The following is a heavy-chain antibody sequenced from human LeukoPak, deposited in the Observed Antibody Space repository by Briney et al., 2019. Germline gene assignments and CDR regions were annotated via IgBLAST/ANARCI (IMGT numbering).Heavy chain of an antibody. CDR3: ASRSGGDYPYFDY. Sequence: GGSLRLSCAASGFAVSRNYMNWVRQAPGRGLEWVSHIYSGGSTYYADSVKGRFTISRDNSKNTLYLQMDSLGVEDTAIYYCASRSGGDYPYFDYWGQGALVTVSS. V-gene: IGHV3-53*01. CDR1: GFAVSRNY. CDR2: IYSGGST. D-gene: IGHD4-17*01. J-gene: IGHJ4*02.